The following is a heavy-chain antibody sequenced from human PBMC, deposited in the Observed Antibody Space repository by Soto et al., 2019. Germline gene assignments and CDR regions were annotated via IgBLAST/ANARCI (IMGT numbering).Heavy chain of an antibody. Sequence: GGSLRLSCAASGFTFSSYEMNWVRQAPGKGLEWVSYISSSGSTIYYADSVKGRFTISRDNAKNSLYLQMNSLRAEDTAVYYGAREMAVTNRAYYYYGMDVWGQGTTVTVSS. D-gene: IGHD4-17*01. CDR2: ISSSGSTI. J-gene: IGHJ6*02. CDR3: AREMAVTNRAYYYYGMDV. V-gene: IGHV3-48*03. CDR1: GFTFSSYE.